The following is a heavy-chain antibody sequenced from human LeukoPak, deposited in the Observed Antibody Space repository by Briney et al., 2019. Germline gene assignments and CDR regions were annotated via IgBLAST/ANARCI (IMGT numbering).Heavy chain of an antibody. J-gene: IGHJ5*02. Sequence: GGSLRLSCTASGFTFGDYAMSWFRQAPGKGLEWVGFIRSKAYGGTTEYAASVKGRFTISRDDSKSIAYLQMNSLKTEDTAVYYCTRDPRITIFGVVPDPWGQGTLVTVSS. CDR1: GFTFGDYA. V-gene: IGHV3-49*03. CDR3: TRDPRITIFGVVPDP. CDR2: IRSKAYGGTT. D-gene: IGHD3-3*01.